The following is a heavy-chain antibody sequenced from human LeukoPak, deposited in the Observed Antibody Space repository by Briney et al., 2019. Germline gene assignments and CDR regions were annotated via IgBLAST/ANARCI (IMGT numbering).Heavy chain of an antibody. Sequence: PSETLSLTCTVSGGSISSSNYYWSWIPQPPGKGLEWNVEINHSGSTNYNPSLKSRVNIPVDTSKNQFSLQLSSVTAADTAVYYCARGRSGWYSYYYYYYMDVWGKGTTVTVSS. CDR1: GGSISSSNYY. D-gene: IGHD6-19*01. V-gene: IGHV4-39*07. CDR2: INHSGST. J-gene: IGHJ6*03. CDR3: ARGRSGWYSYYYYYYMDV.